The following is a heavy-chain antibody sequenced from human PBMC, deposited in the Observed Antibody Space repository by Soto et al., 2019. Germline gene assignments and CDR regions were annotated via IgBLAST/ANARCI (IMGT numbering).Heavy chain of an antibody. Sequence: QVQLQQWGAGLLKPSETLSLTCAVYGGSFSGYFWSWIRQPPGKGLEWIGEINHSVSTSYNPSLKSRVTISVDTSKNQFSLKLSSVTAADTAVYYCARGRKDYSSSWYVDWGQGTLVTVSS. J-gene: IGHJ4*02. D-gene: IGHD6-13*01. CDR2: INHSVST. V-gene: IGHV4-34*01. CDR1: GGSFSGYF. CDR3: ARGRKDYSSSWYVD.